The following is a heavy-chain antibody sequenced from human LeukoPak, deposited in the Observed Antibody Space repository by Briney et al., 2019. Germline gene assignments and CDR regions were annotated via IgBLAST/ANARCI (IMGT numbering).Heavy chain of an antibody. CDR2: IIPIFGTA. J-gene: IGHJ4*02. V-gene: IGHV1-69*01. D-gene: IGHD3-3*01. CDR1: GGTFSSYA. Sequence: SVKVSCKASGGTFSSYAISWVRQAPGQGLEWMGGIIPIFGTANYAQKFQGRVTITADESTSTAYMELSSLRSEDTAVYYCATDVAYDFWSGYYRYWGQGTLVTVSS. CDR3: ATDVAYDFWSGYYRY.